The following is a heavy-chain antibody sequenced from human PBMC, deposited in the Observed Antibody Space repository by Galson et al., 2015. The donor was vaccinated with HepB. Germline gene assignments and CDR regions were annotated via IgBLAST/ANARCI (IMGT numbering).Heavy chain of an antibody. CDR2: IYSAGTT. Sequence: SLRLSCAASGFTVSSNYMSWVRQAPGKGLEWVSVIYSAGTTYYADSVKGRFTISRDNSKKTLYLQMNSLRAEDTAVYYCAGDSGAAPRHYYYYMDVWGKGTTVTVSS. J-gene: IGHJ6*03. CDR3: AGDSGAAPRHYYYYMDV. D-gene: IGHD6-13*01. V-gene: IGHV3-53*01. CDR1: GFTVSSNY.